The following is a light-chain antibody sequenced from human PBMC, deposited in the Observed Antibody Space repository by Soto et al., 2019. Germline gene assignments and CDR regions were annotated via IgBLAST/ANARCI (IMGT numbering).Light chain of an antibody. CDR1: QSVSSNY. CDR3: QQYGSSPPYT. J-gene: IGKJ2*01. V-gene: IGKV3-20*01. CDR2: GAS. Sequence: EIGLTQSPAILSLSPGERATLSCRASQSVSSNYLAWYQQKPGQAPRLLIYGASGRATGIPDRFSGSGSETDLTLTVSRREPEDVAVYYCQQYGSSPPYTFGQGTKLEIK.